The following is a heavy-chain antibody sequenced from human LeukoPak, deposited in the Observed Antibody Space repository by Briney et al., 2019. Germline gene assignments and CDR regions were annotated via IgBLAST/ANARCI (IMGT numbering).Heavy chain of an antibody. V-gene: IGHV3-9*03. Sequence: GRSLRLSCAASGFTFDDYAMHWVRQAPGKGLEWVSGISWNSGSIGYADSVKGRFTISRDNAKNSLYLQMNSLRAEDMALDYCAKDKGAVAGAFDYWGQGTLVTVSS. D-gene: IGHD6-19*01. CDR1: GFTFDDYA. CDR2: ISWNSGSI. J-gene: IGHJ4*02. CDR3: AKDKGAVAGAFDY.